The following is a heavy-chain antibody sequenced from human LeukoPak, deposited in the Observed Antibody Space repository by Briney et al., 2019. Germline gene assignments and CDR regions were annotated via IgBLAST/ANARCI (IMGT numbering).Heavy chain of an antibody. Sequence: PGGSLRLSCAASGFTFSSYAMSWVRQAPGKGLEWVSAISGSGGSTYYADSVKGRFTISRDNSKNTLYLQMNSLRAEDTAVYYCAKSTLTMTVVVITPIDYWGQGTLVTVSS. CDR1: GFTFSSYA. CDR3: AKSTLTMTVVVITPIDY. V-gene: IGHV3-23*01. J-gene: IGHJ4*02. CDR2: ISGSGGST. D-gene: IGHD3-22*01.